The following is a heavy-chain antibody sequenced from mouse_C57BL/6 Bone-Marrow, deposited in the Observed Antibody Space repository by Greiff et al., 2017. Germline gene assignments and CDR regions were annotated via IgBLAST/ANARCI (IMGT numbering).Heavy chain of an antibody. Sequence: EVMLVESGGGLVKPGGSLKLSCAASGFTFSDYGMHWVRQAPEKGLEWVAYISSGSSTIYYADTVKGRFTISRDNAKNTLFLQMTSLRSEDTAMYYCARFDGYYVAWFAYWGQGTLVTVSA. V-gene: IGHV5-17*01. CDR2: ISSGSSTI. D-gene: IGHD2-3*01. CDR1: GFTFSDYG. J-gene: IGHJ3*01. CDR3: ARFDGYYVAWFAY.